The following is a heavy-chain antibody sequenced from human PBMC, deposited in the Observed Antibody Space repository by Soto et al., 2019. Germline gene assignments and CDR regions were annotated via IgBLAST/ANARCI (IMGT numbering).Heavy chain of an antibody. CDR3: AKVSRQGSAIDFDY. V-gene: IGHV1-8*01. J-gene: IGHJ4*02. Sequence: QVQLVQSGAELKKPGASVKVSGKASGYTFSNYDMNWVRQATGQGPEWIGWVNPNNGDTGYAQKFQGRVTLTTDISTTTAYMERTSLRAEDTAIYYCAKVSRQGSAIDFDYWGQGTLITVSS. CDR2: VNPNNGDT. D-gene: IGHD3-10*01. CDR1: GYTFSNYD.